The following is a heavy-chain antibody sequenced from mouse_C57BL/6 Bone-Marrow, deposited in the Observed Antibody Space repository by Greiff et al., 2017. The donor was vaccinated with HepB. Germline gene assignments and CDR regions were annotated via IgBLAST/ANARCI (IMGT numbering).Heavy chain of an antibody. CDR2: IRSKSSNYAT. V-gene: IGHV10-3*01. CDR1: GFTFNTYA. D-gene: IGHD4-1*01. J-gene: IGHJ4*01. CDR3: VRDLLGRAMDY. Sequence: SGFTFNTYAMHWVRQAPGKGLEWVARIRSKSSNYATYYADSVKDRFTISRDDSQSMLYLQMNNLKTEDTAMYYCVRDLLGRAMDYWGQGTSVTVSS.